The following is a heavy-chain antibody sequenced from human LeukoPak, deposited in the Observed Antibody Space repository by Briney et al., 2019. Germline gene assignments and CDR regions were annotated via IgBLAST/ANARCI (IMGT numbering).Heavy chain of an antibody. CDR3: ARLGGSTILDAFDI. Sequence: SETLSLTCTVSGGSISSYYWSWIRQPPGKGLEWIGSIYYSGSTYYNPSLKSRVTISVDTSKNQFSLKLSSVTAADTAVYYCARLGGSTILDAFDIWGQGTMVTVSS. V-gene: IGHV4-59*05. CDR1: GGSISSYY. CDR2: IYYSGST. J-gene: IGHJ3*02. D-gene: IGHD2-2*01.